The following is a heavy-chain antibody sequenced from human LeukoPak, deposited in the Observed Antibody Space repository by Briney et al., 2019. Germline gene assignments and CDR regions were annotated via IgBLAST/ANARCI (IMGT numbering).Heavy chain of an antibody. D-gene: IGHD3-10*01. CDR2: ISYDGSNK. CDR3: ARDHYYGSGSYSYNGMDV. J-gene: IGHJ6*02. V-gene: IGHV3-30*01. CDR1: GFTFSSYA. Sequence: PGRSLRLSCAASGFTFSSYAMHWVRQAPGKGLEWVAVISYDGSNKYYADSVKGRFTISRDNSKNTLYLQLNSLRAEDTAVYYCARDHYYGSGSYSYNGMDVWGQGTTVTVSS.